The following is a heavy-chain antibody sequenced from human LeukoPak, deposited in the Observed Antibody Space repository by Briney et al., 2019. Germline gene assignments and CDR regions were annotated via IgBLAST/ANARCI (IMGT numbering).Heavy chain of an antibody. D-gene: IGHD3-22*01. J-gene: IGHJ4*02. CDR2: MNPNSGNT. V-gene: IGHV1-8*01. Sequence: ASVKVSCKASGYTFTSYDINWVRQATGQGLEWMGWMNPNSGNTGYAQKLQGRVTMTTDTSTSTAYMELRSLRSDDTAVYYCARTGSVSSGYSSFDYWGQGTLSPSPQ. CDR1: GYTFTSYD. CDR3: ARTGSVSSGYSSFDY.